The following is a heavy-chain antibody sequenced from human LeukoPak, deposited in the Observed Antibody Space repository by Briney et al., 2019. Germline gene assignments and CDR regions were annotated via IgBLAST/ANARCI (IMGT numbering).Heavy chain of an antibody. D-gene: IGHD3-22*01. CDR3: ARRQNYYDSSAVGYWFDP. Sequence: ASVKVSCKASGYTFTGYYMHWVRQAPGQGLEWMGRINPNSGGTNYAQKFQGRVTITRDTSISTAYMELSRLRSDDTAVYYCARRQNYYDSSAVGYWFDPWGQGTLVTVSS. CDR1: GYTFTGYY. V-gene: IGHV1-2*06. CDR2: INPNSGGT. J-gene: IGHJ5*02.